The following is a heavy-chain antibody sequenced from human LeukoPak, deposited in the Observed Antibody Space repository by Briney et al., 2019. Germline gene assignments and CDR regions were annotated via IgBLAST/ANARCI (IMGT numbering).Heavy chain of an antibody. D-gene: IGHD2-15*01. CDR3: AKPSTPIRGFCSSGSCTRFDY. J-gene: IGHJ4*02. CDR2: IYPADSDA. CDR1: GYRFTDYW. Sequence: GESLKISCKGSGYRFTDYWIGWVRQMPGKGPEWVGVIYPADSDARYSPSFQGQVTISADKSISTAYLQWSSLKASDTAIYYCAKPSTPIRGFCSSGSCTRFDYWGQGALVTVSS. V-gene: IGHV5-51*01.